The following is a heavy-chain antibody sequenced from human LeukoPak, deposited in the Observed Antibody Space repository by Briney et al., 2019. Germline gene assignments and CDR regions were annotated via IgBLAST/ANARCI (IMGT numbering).Heavy chain of an antibody. CDR1: GYTFTSYD. CDR2: MNPNSGNT. J-gene: IGHJ4*02. V-gene: IGHV1-8*01. CDR3: ARAASAVAGFSFDY. D-gene: IGHD6-19*01. Sequence: EASVKVSCKASGYTFTSYDINWVRQATGQGLEWMGWMNPNSGNTGYAQKFQGRVTMTRNTSISTAYMELSSLRSEDTAVYYCARAASAVAGFSFDYWGQGTLVTVSS.